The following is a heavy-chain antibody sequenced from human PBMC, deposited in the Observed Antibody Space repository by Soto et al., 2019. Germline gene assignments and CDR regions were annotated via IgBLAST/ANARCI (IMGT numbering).Heavy chain of an antibody. Sequence: PSETLSLTCTVSGGSISSGCYYWSWIRQHPGKGLEWIGYIYYSGSTYYNPSLKSRVTISVDTSKNQFSLKLSSVTAADTAVYYCARVTTVTYTSTYYYYGMDVWGQGTTVTVSS. D-gene: IGHD4-17*01. J-gene: IGHJ6*02. CDR2: IYYSGST. V-gene: IGHV4-31*03. CDR3: ARVTTVTYTSTYYYYGMDV. CDR1: GGSISSGCYY.